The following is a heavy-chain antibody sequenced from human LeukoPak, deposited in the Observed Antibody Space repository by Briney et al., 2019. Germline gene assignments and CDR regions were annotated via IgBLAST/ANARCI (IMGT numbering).Heavy chain of an antibody. CDR3: AKDRPNYYGSNGHYYKLNGDC. D-gene: IGHD3-22*01. CDR2: ISDTGGNT. J-gene: IGHJ4*02. Sequence: PGGSLRLTCAASGFTFGSYAMSWVRQAPGKGLEWVSTISDTGGNTYYADSVKGRFTISRDNSKSALYLLMTSLRAEDTALYYCAKDRPNYYGSNGHYYKLNGDCWGQGTLVTVSS. CDR1: GFTFGSYA. V-gene: IGHV3-23*01.